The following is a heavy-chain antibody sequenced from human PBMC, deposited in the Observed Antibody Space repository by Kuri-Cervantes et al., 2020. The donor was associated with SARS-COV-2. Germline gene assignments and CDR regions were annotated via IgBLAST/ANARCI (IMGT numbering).Heavy chain of an antibody. D-gene: IGHD2-2*01. CDR1: GDTFSSYA. V-gene: IGHV1-69*06. Sequence: SVKVSCKASGDTFSSYAISWVRQAPGQGLEWMGGIIPIFGTTNYAQKFQGRVTITADKSTSTAYMELSSLRSEDTAVYYCARGRHEDIVVVPDDYYYGMDVWGQGTTVTVSS. J-gene: IGHJ6*02. CDR2: IIPIFGTT. CDR3: ARGRHEDIVVVPDDYYYGMDV.